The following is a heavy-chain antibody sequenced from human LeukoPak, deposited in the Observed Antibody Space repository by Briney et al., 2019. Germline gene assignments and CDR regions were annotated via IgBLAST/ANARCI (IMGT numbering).Heavy chain of an antibody. D-gene: IGHD5-24*01. CDR2: IKDDGSGK. CDR3: ARLQSNYYYYYYMNV. CDR1: GFTFSSYG. V-gene: IGHV3-7*01. J-gene: IGHJ6*03. Sequence: GRSLRLSCAASGFTFSSYGMHWVRQAPGKGLEWVANIKDDGSGKYYVDSLKGRFTISRDNAKNSLYLQMNSLRAEDTAVYYCARLQSNYYYYYYMNVWGKGTTVTVSS.